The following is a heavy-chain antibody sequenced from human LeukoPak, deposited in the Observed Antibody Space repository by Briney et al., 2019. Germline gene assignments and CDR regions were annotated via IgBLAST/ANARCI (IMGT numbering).Heavy chain of an antibody. D-gene: IGHD3-10*01. J-gene: IGHJ6*03. V-gene: IGHV4-39*07. CDR1: GGSISSSSYY. CDR2: IYYTGST. CDR3: ARDWGNYGSGSYYNGNYYYYMDV. Sequence: PSETLSLTCTVSGGSISSSSYYWGWIRQPPGKGLESIGNIYYTGSTYYNPSLKSRVTMSADTSKNQFSLKLSSVTAADTAVYYCARDWGNYGSGSYYNGNYYYYMDVWGKGTTVTISS.